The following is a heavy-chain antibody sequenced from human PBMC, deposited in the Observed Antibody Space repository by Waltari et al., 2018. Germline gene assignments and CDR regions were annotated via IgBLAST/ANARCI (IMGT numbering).Heavy chain of an antibody. CDR3: AKDTPNGSGSRHFDY. Sequence: QVQLVESGGGVVQPGRSLRLSCAASGFTFSSYGMHWVRQAPGKGLEWVAVIWYDGSNKYYADSVKGRFTISRDNSKNTLYLQMNSLRAEDTAMYYCAKDTPNGSGSRHFDYWGQGTLVTVSS. J-gene: IGHJ4*02. CDR1: GFTFSSYG. CDR2: IWYDGSNK. V-gene: IGHV3-30*18. D-gene: IGHD3-10*01.